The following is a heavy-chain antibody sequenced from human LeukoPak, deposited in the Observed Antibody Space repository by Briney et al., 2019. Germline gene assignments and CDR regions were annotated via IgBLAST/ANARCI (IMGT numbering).Heavy chain of an antibody. Sequence: ASVKVSCKASGYTFTGYYMHWVRQAPGQGLEWMGWINPNSGGTNYAQKFQGRVTMTRDTSISTAYMELSRLRSDDTAVYYCARGYYDSSGYYSSSAAYWGQGTLVTVSS. D-gene: IGHD3-22*01. V-gene: IGHV1-2*02. CDR3: ARGYYDSSGYYSSSAAY. CDR2: INPNSGGT. J-gene: IGHJ4*02. CDR1: GYTFTGYY.